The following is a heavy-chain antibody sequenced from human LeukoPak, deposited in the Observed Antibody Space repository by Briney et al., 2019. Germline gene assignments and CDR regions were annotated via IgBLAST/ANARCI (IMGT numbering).Heavy chain of an antibody. J-gene: IGHJ6*02. Sequence: PGGSLRLSCAASGFTFSRYAMSWVRQAPGKGLEWVSVISGSGGSTYCADSVKGRFTISRDNSKNTLYLQMNSLRAEDTAVYYCAKWSNGMDVWGQGTTVTVSS. CDR1: GFTFSRYA. CDR2: ISGSGGST. CDR3: AKWSNGMDV. V-gene: IGHV3-23*01.